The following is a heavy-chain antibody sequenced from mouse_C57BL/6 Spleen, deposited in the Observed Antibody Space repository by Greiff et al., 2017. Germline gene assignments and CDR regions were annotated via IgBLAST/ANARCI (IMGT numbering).Heavy chain of an antibody. Sequence: QVQLQQPGAELVKPGASVKLSCKASGYTFTSYWMPWVKQRPGQGLEWIGMIHPHSGSTNYTEKFKSKVTLTVDKSSSTAYMQLSSLTSEDSAVYYCARGGIDYVFDYWGQGTTLTVSS. V-gene: IGHV1-64*01. CDR2: IHPHSGST. CDR1: GYTFTSYW. CDR3: ARGGIDYVFDY. D-gene: IGHD2-4*01. J-gene: IGHJ2*01.